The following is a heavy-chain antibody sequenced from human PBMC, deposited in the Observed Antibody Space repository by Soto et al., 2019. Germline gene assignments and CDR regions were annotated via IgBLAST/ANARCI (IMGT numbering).Heavy chain of an antibody. J-gene: IGHJ6*02. Sequence: SETLSLTCVVSGESFSGYYWSWIRQTPGVGLEWIGEVDHRGSTTYNPSLKNRASISIDSSKNLFSLELTSVTAADTALYFCARYEYGNSLYGVDVWGQGTRVTVSS. D-gene: IGHD1-7*01. CDR3: ARYEYGNSLYGVDV. CDR2: VDHRGST. CDR1: GESFSGYY. V-gene: IGHV4-34*01.